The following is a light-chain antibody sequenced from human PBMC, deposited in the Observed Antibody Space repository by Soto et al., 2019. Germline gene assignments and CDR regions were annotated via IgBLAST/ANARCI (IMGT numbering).Light chain of an antibody. J-gene: IGLJ1*01. CDR2: GNS. CDR1: SSNIGAGYD. CDR3: QSYDSSLSVHYV. V-gene: IGLV1-40*01. Sequence: QTVVTQPPSVSGAPGQRVTISCTGSSSNIGAGYDVHWYQQLPGTAPKLLIYGNSNRPSGVPDRFSGSKSGTSASLAITGLQAEDEADYYYQSYDSSLSVHYVFGTGTKLTVL.